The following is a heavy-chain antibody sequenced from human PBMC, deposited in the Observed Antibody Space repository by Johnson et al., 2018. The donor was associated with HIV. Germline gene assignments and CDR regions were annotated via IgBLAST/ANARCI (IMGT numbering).Heavy chain of an antibody. D-gene: IGHD1-26*01. J-gene: IGHJ3*02. CDR3: ARSLGVVGAIGKGAFDI. CDR2: IKQDGSEK. Sequence: VQLVESGGGLVQPGGSLRLSCAASGFTFSSYWMSWVRQAPGKGLEWVANIKQDGSEKYYVDSVKGRFTISRDNAKNSLYLQMNSLRAEDTAVYYCARSLGVVGAIGKGAFDIWGQGTMVTVSS. CDR1: GFTFSSYW. V-gene: IGHV3-7*01.